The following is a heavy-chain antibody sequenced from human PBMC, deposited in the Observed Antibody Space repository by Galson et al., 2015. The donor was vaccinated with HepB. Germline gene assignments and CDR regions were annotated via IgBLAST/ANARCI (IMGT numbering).Heavy chain of an antibody. CDR1: GYRFTSYW. J-gene: IGHJ4*02. V-gene: IGHV5-51*01. Sequence: QSGAEVKKPGESLKISCKVSGYRFTSYWIGWVRQMPGKGLEWVGIIQPGDSDSRYSPSFQGQVTISADKSITTAYLQWSSLKASDTAMYYCARLGTSGSWPDYFDYWGQGTLVTVSA. CDR2: IQPGDSDS. D-gene: IGHD6-13*01. CDR3: ARLGTSGSWPDYFDY.